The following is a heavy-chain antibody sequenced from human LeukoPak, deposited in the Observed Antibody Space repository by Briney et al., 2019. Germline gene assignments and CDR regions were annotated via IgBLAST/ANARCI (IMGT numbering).Heavy chain of an antibody. CDR1: GFTFSSYG. V-gene: IGHV3-23*01. CDR2: ISGSGGST. D-gene: IGHD4-23*01. CDR3: AKVTHSGYDRRTTVVTFLGSH. Sequence: SGGSLRLSCEASGFTFSSYGMSWVRQAPGKGLEWVSAISGSGGSTYYADSVKGRFTISRDNSKNTLYLQMNSLRAEDTAVYYCAKVTHSGYDRRTTVVTFLGSHWGQGTLVTVSS. J-gene: IGHJ4*02.